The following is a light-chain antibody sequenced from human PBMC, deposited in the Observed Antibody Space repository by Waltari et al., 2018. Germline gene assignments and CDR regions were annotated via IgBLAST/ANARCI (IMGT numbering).Light chain of an antibody. CDR3: LQLNSYPGS. V-gene: IGKV1-9*01. Sequence: DIQLTQSPSFLSASVGDRVTITCRASQGLRSYLAWYQQKPGTAPKRLIYAASTLQSGVPSRFSVSGSGTAFTLTITSLQPEDFATYYCLQLNSYPGSFGPGTKVDVK. J-gene: IGKJ3*01. CDR1: QGLRSY. CDR2: AAS.